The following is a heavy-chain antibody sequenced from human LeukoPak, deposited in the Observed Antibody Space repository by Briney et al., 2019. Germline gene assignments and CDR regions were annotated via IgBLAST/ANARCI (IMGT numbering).Heavy chain of an antibody. Sequence: GGSLRLSCAASGFTFSSYAMSWVRQAPGKGLEWVSAISGSGGSIYYADSVKGRFTISRDNSKNTLYLQMNSLRAEDTAVYYCAKAPGVGAGAYDYYGMDVWGQGTTVTVSS. CDR2: ISGSGGSI. J-gene: IGHJ6*02. V-gene: IGHV3-23*01. CDR3: AKAPGVGAGAYDYYGMDV. D-gene: IGHD3-16*01. CDR1: GFTFSSYA.